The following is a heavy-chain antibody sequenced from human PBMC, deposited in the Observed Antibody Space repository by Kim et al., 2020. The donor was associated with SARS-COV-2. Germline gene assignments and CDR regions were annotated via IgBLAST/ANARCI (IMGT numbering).Heavy chain of an antibody. V-gene: IGHV4-59*01. CDR3: ARDRGRGLLRPGDALES. D-gene: IGHD2-21*02. CDR2: IYYSGST. CDR1: GGSISSYY. J-gene: IGHJ3*02. Sequence: SETLSLTCTVSGGSISSYYWSWIRQPPGKGLEWIGYIYYSGSTNYNPSLKSRVTISVDTSKNQFSLKLSSVTAADTAVYYCARDRGRGLLRPGDALESWGQGTMVAVSS.